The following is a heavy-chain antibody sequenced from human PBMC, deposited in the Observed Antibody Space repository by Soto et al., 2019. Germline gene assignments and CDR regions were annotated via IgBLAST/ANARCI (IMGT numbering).Heavy chain of an antibody. D-gene: IGHD1-26*01. CDR2: IYYSGST. Sequence: PSETLSLTCTVSGGSISSYYWSWIRQPAWKGLEWIGYIYYSGSTNYNPSLKSRVTISVDTSKNHFSLKLSSVTAADTAVYYCAREDKYSGSYSAAFDIWGQGKMVTVSS. CDR1: GGSISSYY. J-gene: IGHJ3*02. V-gene: IGHV4-59*01. CDR3: AREDKYSGSYSAAFDI.